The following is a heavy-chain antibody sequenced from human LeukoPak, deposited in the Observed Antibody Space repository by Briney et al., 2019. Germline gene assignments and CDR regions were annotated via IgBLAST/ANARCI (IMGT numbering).Heavy chain of an antibody. CDR3: ARTTEGYCSSASCFGFSYSYYMDV. CDR1: GGSISSGSYY. D-gene: IGHD2-2*01. V-gene: IGHV4-61*02. J-gene: IGHJ6*03. Sequence: SETLSLTCTVSGGSISSGSYYWTWIRQPAGKGLEWIGRMYTSGSTNYNPSLKSRVTISVDTSKNQFSLKLSSVTAADTAVYYCARTTEGYCSSASCFGFSYSYYMDVWGKGTTVTISS. CDR2: MYTSGST.